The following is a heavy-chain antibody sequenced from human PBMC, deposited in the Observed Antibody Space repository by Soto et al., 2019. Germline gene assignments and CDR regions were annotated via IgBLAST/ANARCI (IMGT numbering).Heavy chain of an antibody. V-gene: IGHV4-39*01. CDR3: ARTHCSGGSCYVFDY. J-gene: IGHJ4*02. CDR1: GGSISSSSYY. Sequence: QLQLQESGPGLVKPSETLSLTCTVSGGSISSSSYYWGWIRQPPGKGLEWIGSIYYSGSTYSNPSLKSRVTIAVDTSKNQYSLKLSSVTAADTAVYYCARTHCSGGSCYVFDYWGQGTLVTVSS. CDR2: IYYSGST. D-gene: IGHD2-15*01.